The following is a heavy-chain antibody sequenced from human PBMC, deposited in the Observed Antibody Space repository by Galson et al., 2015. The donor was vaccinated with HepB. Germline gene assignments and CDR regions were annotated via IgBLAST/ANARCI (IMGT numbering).Heavy chain of an antibody. Sequence: SLRLSCAASGFTVSNVVMHWVRQAPGKGLEWVAVIFHDGDNKYYADSVKGRFTISRDNSKNTLYLQMNSLRGEDTAVYYCAREDRDMDVWGQGTTVTVSS. V-gene: IGHV3-30-3*01. CDR2: IFHDGDNK. CDR3: AREDRDMDV. CDR1: GFTVSNVV. D-gene: IGHD5-24*01. J-gene: IGHJ6*02.